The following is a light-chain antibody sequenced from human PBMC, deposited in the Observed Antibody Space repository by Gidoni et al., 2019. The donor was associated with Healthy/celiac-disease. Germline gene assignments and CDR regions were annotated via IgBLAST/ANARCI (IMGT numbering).Light chain of an antibody. V-gene: IGKV3-11*01. CDR3: QQRSNWPPMYT. Sequence: IVLTQSPAPLSLSPGERATLSCRASQSVSSYLAWYQQKPGQAPRLLIYDASNRATGIPARFSGSGSGTDVTLTIRSLEPEDFAVYYCQQRSNWPPMYTFXXXTKLEIK. CDR2: DAS. J-gene: IGKJ2*01. CDR1: QSVSSY.